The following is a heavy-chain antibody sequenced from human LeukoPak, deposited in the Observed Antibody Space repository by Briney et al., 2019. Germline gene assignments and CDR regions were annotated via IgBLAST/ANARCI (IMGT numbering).Heavy chain of an antibody. CDR2: INSDGSST. J-gene: IGHJ4*01. D-gene: IGHD3-10*01. CDR3: ARAVYYSNYLGY. Sequence: GGSLRLSCAASGFTFSSYWMHWVRQAPGKGLVWVSRINSDGSSTNYADSVKGRFTISRDNAKNTLYLQMNSLRAEDTAMYYCARAVYYSNYLGYWGQGTLVTVSS. CDR1: GFTFSSYW. V-gene: IGHV3-74*01.